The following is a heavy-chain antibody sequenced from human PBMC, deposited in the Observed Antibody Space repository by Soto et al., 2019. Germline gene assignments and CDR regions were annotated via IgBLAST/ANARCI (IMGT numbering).Heavy chain of an antibody. CDR1: GDTSTSHY. Sequence: QVQLVQSGAEVMKPGASVKVSCKASGDTSTSHYIHWVRQAPGQGPEWMGRIHPSGGGTAYAHDFPGRLPIARDTSTSTVYMDLSSLPSDDPAVYYCSSRVKGDFDVWGQGTTVIVS. D-gene: IGHD3-3*01. CDR2: IHPSGGGT. J-gene: IGHJ6*01. CDR3: SSRVKGDFDV. V-gene: IGHV1-46*03.